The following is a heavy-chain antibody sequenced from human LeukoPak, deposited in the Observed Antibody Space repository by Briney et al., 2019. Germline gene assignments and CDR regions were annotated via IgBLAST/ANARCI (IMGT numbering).Heavy chain of an antibody. CDR1: GFTFGRYW. CDR3: ACTSGRYSTSLDC. CDR2: INSDGSST. Sequence: GGSLRLSCAASGFTFGRYWMHWVRQAPGKGLVWVSRINSDGSSTSYADSVKGRFTISRDNAKNTLYLQMNSLRAEDTAVYSCACTSGRYSTSLDCRRQRTLVTVSS. V-gene: IGHV3-74*01. D-gene: IGHD6-13*01. J-gene: IGHJ4*02.